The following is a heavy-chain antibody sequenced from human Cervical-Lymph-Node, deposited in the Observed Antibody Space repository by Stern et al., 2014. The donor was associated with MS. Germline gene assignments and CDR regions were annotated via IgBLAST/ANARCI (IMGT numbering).Heavy chain of an antibody. D-gene: IGHD3-16*01. CDR3: ARGWGDTRH. J-gene: IGHJ4*02. Sequence: QVQLVQSGAEVKKPGASVNVSCKASGYTFSSFAITWVRQAPGQGLEWMGTITVYNGNTNYAQRVQDRVTMTTDTPTNTAYREVRNLRSDDTALFYWARGWGDTRHWGQGTLVTVSS. V-gene: IGHV1-18*01. CDR1: GYTFSSFA. CDR2: ITVYNGNT.